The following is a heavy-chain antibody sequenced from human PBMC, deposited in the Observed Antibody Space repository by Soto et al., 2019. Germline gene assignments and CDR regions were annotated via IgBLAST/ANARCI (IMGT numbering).Heavy chain of an antibody. D-gene: IGHD5-12*01. Sequence: QVQLVESGGGVVQPGRSLRLSCAASGFTFSSYAMHWVRQAPGKGLEWVAVIIYDGSNKHYADSVQGRFTISRDNSKNTLYLQVNSLRAENTAVYSCAAELANRAYDGSDYWGQGTLVPVST. J-gene: IGHJ4*02. CDR2: IIYDGSNK. V-gene: IGHV3-30-3*01. CDR1: GFTFSSYA. CDR3: AAELANRAYDGSDY.